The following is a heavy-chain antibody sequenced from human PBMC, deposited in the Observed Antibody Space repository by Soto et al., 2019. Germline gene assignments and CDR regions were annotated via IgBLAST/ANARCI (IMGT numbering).Heavy chain of an antibody. CDR2: INPNSGGT. J-gene: IGHJ6*02. CDR1: GYTFTGYY. D-gene: IGHD1-20*01. V-gene: IGHV1-2*02. Sequence: ASVKVSCKASGYTFTGYYMHCVRPAPGQGLEWMGWINPNSGGTNYAQKFQGRVTMTRDTSTSTAYMELSRLRSDDTAVYYCARDVTSYNWKDIYGMDVWGQGTTVTVSS. CDR3: ARDVTSYNWKDIYGMDV.